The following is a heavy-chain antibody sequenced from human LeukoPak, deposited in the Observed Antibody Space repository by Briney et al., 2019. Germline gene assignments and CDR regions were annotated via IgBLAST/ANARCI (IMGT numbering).Heavy chain of an antibody. J-gene: IGHJ4*02. CDR3: ARGRRFGELYGY. CDR2: INHSGST. Sequence: SETLPLTCAVYGGSFSDYYWSWIRQPPGKGLEWIGEINHSGSTNYNPSLKSRVTISVDTSKNQFSLKLSSVTAADTAVYYCARGRRFGELYGYWGQGTLVTVSS. D-gene: IGHD3-10*01. V-gene: IGHV4-34*01. CDR1: GGSFSDYY.